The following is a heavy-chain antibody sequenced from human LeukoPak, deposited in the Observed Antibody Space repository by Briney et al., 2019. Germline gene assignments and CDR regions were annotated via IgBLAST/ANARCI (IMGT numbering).Heavy chain of an antibody. CDR2: ISGSGGST. CDR3: ATVPPFPMTTVTTFYYGMDV. J-gene: IGHJ6*02. V-gene: IGHV3-23*01. CDR1: GFTFSSYA. Sequence: GGSLRLSCVASGFTFSSYAMSWVRQAPGKGLEWVSAISGSGGSTYYADSVKGRFTISRDNSKNTLYLQMNSLRAEDMAVYYCATVPPFPMTTVTTFYYGMDVWGQGTTVTVSS. D-gene: IGHD4-17*01.